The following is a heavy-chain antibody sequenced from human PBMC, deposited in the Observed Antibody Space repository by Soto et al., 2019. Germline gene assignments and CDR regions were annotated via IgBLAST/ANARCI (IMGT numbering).Heavy chain of an antibody. Sequence: SETLSLTSTVSGASLSSGYWSWIRQSPRKGLEWIGYIYYDGRTHYNPSVRSRVTISVDTSKNQFSLILTSVTAAATALYHCDSSGVYDSTSYFWFNTDYCGHGILVTVSS. CDR2: IYYDGRT. D-gene: IGHD3-16*01. V-gene: IGHV4-30-4*01. CDR3: DSSGVYDSTSYFWFNTDY. CDR1: GASLSSGY. J-gene: IGHJ4*01.